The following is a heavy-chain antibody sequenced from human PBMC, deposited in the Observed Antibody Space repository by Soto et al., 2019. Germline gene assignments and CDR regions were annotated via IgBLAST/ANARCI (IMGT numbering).Heavy chain of an antibody. CDR1: GFTFSTLS. D-gene: IGHD2-21*01. Sequence: LRLSSGTSGFTFSTLSIHWVRQAPGKGLVWVSRINSDGSSTSYADSVKGRFTISRDNAKNTLYLQMNSLRAEDTAVYYCARDHVVSRNWFDPWGQGT. V-gene: IGHV3-74*01. J-gene: IGHJ5*02. CDR2: INSDGSST. CDR3: ARDHVVSRNWFDP.